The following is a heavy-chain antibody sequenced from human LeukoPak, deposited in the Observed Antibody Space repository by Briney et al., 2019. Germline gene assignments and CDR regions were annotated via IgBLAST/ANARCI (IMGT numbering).Heavy chain of an antibody. CDR3: ARGGGYASPIGY. D-gene: IGHD5-12*01. J-gene: IGHJ4*02. CDR2: IYHSGST. Sequence: SETLSLTCTLSGGSISTYYWSWIRQPPGKGLEWIGYIYHSGSTNYNPSLKSRATISVDTFKNQFSLKLSSVTAADTAVYYCARGGGYASPIGYWGQGALVTVSS. CDR1: GGSISTYY. V-gene: IGHV4-59*01.